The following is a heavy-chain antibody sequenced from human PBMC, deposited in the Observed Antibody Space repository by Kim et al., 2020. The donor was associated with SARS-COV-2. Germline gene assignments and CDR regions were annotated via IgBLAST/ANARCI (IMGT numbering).Heavy chain of an antibody. V-gene: IGHV4-59*01. J-gene: IGHJ6*02. Sequence: SETLSLTCTVSGGSISSDYWNWIRQPPGKGLEWIGYIYYSGSTNYNPSLKSRVTISVDTSKNQFSLKRSSVTAADTAVYYCARGQWELPYYYYYGMDVWGQGTTVTVSS. CDR3: ARGQWELPYYYYYGMDV. D-gene: IGHD1-26*01. CDR2: IYYSGST. CDR1: GGSISSDY.